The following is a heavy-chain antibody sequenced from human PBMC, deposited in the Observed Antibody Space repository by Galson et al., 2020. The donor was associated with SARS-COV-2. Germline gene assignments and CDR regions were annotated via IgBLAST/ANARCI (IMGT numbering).Heavy chain of an antibody. D-gene: IGHD3-16*01. CDR1: GGSFNTYY. V-gene: IGHV4-34*01. Sequence: ETSETLSLTCAVYGGSFNTYYWTWIRQSPGKGLEWIGEINHSGGTKYNPSLKRRVTISVDTSKTQFSLQLTSVTAADTAVYYCASAGRIKSPVYWGQGSPVIVSS. CDR2: INHSGGT. J-gene: IGHJ4*02. CDR3: ASAGRIKSPVY.